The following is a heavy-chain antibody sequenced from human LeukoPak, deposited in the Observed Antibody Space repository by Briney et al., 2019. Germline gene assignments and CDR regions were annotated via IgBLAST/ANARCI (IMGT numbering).Heavy chain of an antibody. V-gene: IGHV3-30*18. CDR3: AKDKEYYDSSGSLYFDY. CDR2: ISYDGSNK. Sequence: PGRSLRLSCAASGFTFSSYGMHWVRQAPGKGLEWVAVISYDGSNKYYADSVKGRFAISRDNSKNTLYLQMNSLRAEDTAVYYCAKDKEYYDSSGSLYFDYWGQGTLVTVSS. D-gene: IGHD3-22*01. CDR1: GFTFSSYG. J-gene: IGHJ4*02.